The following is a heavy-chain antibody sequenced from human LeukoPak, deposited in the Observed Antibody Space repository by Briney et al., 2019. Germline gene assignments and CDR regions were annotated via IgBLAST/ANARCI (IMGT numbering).Heavy chain of an antibody. Sequence: ASVKVSCKASGYTFTGYYMHWARQAPGQGLEWMGWINPNSGGTNYAQKFQGRVTMTGDTSISTAYMELSRLRSDDTAVYYCARGYGSGSYYVIDYWGQGTLVTVSS. J-gene: IGHJ4*02. CDR1: GYTFTGYY. CDR3: ARGYGSGSYYVIDY. CDR2: INPNSGGT. V-gene: IGHV1-2*02. D-gene: IGHD3-10*01.